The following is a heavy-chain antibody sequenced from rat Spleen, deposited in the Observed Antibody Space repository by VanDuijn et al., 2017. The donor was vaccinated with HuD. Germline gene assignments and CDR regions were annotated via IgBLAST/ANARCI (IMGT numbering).Heavy chain of an antibody. Sequence: EVQLVESGGGLVQPGRSLKLSCAASGFTFSDYAMAWVRQAPKKGLEWVASISPSGGATYYRDSVKGRFTISRDNAKSTLYLQMDSLRSEDTATYYCANGWVYYWGQGVMVTVSS. CDR2: ISPSGGAT. CDR3: ANGWVYY. V-gene: IGHV5S23*01. J-gene: IGHJ2*01. CDR1: GFTFSDYA. D-gene: IGHD1-7*01.